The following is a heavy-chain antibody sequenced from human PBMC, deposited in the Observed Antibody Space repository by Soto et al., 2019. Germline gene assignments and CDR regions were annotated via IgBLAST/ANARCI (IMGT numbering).Heavy chain of an antibody. CDR2: IYYSGST. V-gene: IGHV4-59*01. Sequence: SETLSLTCTDSGGSISSYYWSWIRQPPGKGLEWIGYIYYSGSTNYNPSLKSRVTISVDTSKNQFSLKLSSVTAADTAVYYCARILGYSSSWGEDYWGQGTLVTVSS. D-gene: IGHD6-13*01. CDR1: GGSISSYY. CDR3: ARILGYSSSWGEDY. J-gene: IGHJ4*02.